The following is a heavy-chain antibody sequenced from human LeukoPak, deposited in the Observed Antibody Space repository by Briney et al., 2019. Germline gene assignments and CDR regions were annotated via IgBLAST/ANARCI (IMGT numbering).Heavy chain of an antibody. D-gene: IGHD6-19*01. CDR2: ITSGGVNT. Sequence: PGGSLRPSCAASGFTFSSYSMNWVRQAPGKGLEWVSSITSGGVNTYYATSVKGRFTISRDNAKNSLFLQMNSLRAEDTAIYYCAKVQDGSFWYEYFQHWGQGTLVTVSS. CDR3: AKVQDGSFWYEYFQH. CDR1: GFTFSSYS. V-gene: IGHV3-21*01. J-gene: IGHJ1*01.